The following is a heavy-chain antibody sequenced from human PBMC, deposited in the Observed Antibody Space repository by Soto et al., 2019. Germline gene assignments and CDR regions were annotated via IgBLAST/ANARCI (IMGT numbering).Heavy chain of an antibody. V-gene: IGHV3-23*01. CDR1: GFTFETTA. CDR3: ARESEDLTSNFDY. CDR2: ISGTGLSK. J-gene: IGHJ4*02. Sequence: GVSLRLSCEASGFTFETTALSWVRQAPGKGLEWVATISGTGLSKYYADSMKSRFIISRDNSRNTLYLQMNSLRAEDTAVYYCARESEDLTSNFDYWGQGTLVTVSS.